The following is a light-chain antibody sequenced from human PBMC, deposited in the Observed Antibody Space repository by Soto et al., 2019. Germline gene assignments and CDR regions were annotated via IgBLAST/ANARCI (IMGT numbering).Light chain of an antibody. CDR2: DAS. V-gene: IGKV1-5*01. Sequence: DIQMTQSPSTLSGSVGDRVTITCLASQSVSWWLAWYQQKPGKAPKLLIYDASTLESGVPLRFSGSGSGTEFTLTISSLQPDDVATYYCQQYNNFRWTFGQGTKVDIK. CDR1: QSVSWW. CDR3: QQYNNFRWT. J-gene: IGKJ1*01.